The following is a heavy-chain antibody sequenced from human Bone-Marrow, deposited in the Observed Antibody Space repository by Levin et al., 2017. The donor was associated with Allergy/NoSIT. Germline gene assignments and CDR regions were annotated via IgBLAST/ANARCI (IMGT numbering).Heavy chain of an antibody. CDR3: AHGELEYGDYGGVISLHS. CDR2: LYGDDDK. V-gene: IGHV2-5*02. J-gene: IGHJ4*02. CDR1: GFSLTSSLVG. D-gene: IGHD4-17*01. Sequence: SGPTLVKPQQTLTLTCAFSGFSLTSSLVGVGWIRQPPGKALEWLALLYGDDDKRYSPSLKTRLAITKDTSKNQVVLTMTNMDPVDTATYYCAHGELEYGDYGGVISLHSWGQGTLVTVSS.